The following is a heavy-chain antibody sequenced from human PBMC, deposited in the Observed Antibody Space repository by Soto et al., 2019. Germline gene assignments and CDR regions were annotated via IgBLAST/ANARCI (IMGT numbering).Heavy chain of an antibody. CDR3: ARGGEYDSSGFYVD. D-gene: IGHD3-22*01. CDR1: GGTFSNYG. CDR2: IIRIFGPT. J-gene: IGHJ4*02. Sequence: QVQLVQSGAEVKKPGSSVKVSCKASGGTFSNYGISWVRQAPGQGLEWMGGIIRIFGPTNYAQKFQGRVTITSDQSTSTANMELSSLRSEDTAVYYCARGGEYDSSGFYVDWGQGTLVTVSS. V-gene: IGHV1-69*01.